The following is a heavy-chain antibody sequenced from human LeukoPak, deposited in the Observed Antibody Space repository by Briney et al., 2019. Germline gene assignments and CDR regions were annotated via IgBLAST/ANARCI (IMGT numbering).Heavy chain of an antibody. Sequence: PGGSLRLSRVASGFTFSSYTMNWVRQAPGKGLEWVSSISGSSSYIYYADSVKGRFTISRANAENSLYLQMNSLRAGDSAVYYCAREEGYTYGYYFDSWGQGTLVTVSP. J-gene: IGHJ4*02. CDR2: ISGSSSYI. V-gene: IGHV3-21*01. CDR3: AREEGYTYGYYFDS. CDR1: GFTFSSYT. D-gene: IGHD5-18*01.